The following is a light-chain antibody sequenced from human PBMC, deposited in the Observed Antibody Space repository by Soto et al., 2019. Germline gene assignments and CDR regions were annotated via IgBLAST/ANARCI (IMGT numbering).Light chain of an antibody. V-gene: IGLV2-23*01. Sequence: QSVLTQPASVSGSPGQSITISCTGTSSDVGSYNLVSWYQQHPGKAPKLMIYEGSKRPSGVSNHFSGSKSGNTASLTISGLQAEDEADYYCCSYAGSSNVVFGGGTQLTVL. CDR3: CSYAGSSNVV. J-gene: IGLJ2*01. CDR2: EGS. CDR1: SSDVGSYNL.